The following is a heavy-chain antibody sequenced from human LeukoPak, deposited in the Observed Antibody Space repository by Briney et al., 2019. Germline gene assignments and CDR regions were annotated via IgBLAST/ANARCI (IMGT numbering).Heavy chain of an antibody. D-gene: IGHD3-22*01. CDR2: IYYSGST. V-gene: IGHV4-59*01. Sequence: SETLSLTCTVSGGSISSYYWSWIRQPPGKGLEWIGYIYYSGSTNYKPSLKSRVTISVETSKNQFSLKLRSVTAADTAVYYCARDAYYYDSSGYYYVNDYWGQGTLVTVSS. CDR1: GGSISSYY. J-gene: IGHJ4*02. CDR3: ARDAYYYDSSGYYYVNDY.